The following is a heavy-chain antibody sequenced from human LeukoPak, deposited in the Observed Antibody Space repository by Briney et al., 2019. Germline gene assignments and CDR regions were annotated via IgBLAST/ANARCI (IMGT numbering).Heavy chain of an antibody. CDR3: ARDTRILYPPSFDY. V-gene: IGHV4-39*07. CDR2: IYYSGSS. CDR1: GHSISSSSSY. J-gene: IGHJ4*02. D-gene: IGHD2-8*01. Sequence: SQTLSLTCTVSGHSISSSSSYWGWIRQPPARGLGWIGSIYYSGSSYYNPALKSRVTISVDTSKNQFSLKLSSVTAADTAVYYCARDTRILYPPSFDYWGQGTLVTVSS.